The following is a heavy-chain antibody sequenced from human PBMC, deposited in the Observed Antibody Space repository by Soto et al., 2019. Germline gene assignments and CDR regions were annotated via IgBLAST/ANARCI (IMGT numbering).Heavy chain of an antibody. CDR3: ARGKWVGGMMFLLGRPGYYGMDV. CDR2: IHHSGSL. V-gene: IGHV4-34*01. CDR1: GGSFSGYY. J-gene: IGHJ6*02. Sequence: QVQLQQWGAGLLKPSETLSLTCAVYGGSFSGYYWSWIRQPPGKGLEWIGEIHHSGSLNYNPSLGSRATRSLDTSKNTFSLKLTFATAADTAVYYCARGKWVGGMMFLLGRPGYYGMDVWGQGTTVTVAS. D-gene: IGHD2-8*02.